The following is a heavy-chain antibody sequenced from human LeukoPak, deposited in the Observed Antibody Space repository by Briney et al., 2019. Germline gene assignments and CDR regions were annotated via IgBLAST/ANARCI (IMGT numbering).Heavy chain of an antibody. CDR1: GYTFTSYG. J-gene: IGHJ4*02. V-gene: IGHV1-18*01. CDR2: ISGYNGNT. D-gene: IGHD3-9*01. Sequence: GASVKVSCKASGYTFTSYGFSWVRQAPGQGLEWMGWISGYNGNTKYAQELQGRVTMTTDTSTSTAYMELRSLRSDDTAVYFCARDFDWVFDYWGQGTLVTVS. CDR3: ARDFDWVFDY.